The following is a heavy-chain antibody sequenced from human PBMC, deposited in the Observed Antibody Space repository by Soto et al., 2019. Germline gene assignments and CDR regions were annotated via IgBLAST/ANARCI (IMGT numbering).Heavy chain of an antibody. CDR2: ISWNSGNI. D-gene: IGHD5-18*01. Sequence: EVQLEESGGALVQPGRSLSLSCAASGFTFDDNAVHWVRQVLGKGLEWVSSISWNSGNIGYADSVKGRFTTSRDNAKNSLYLQMNSLRPEDTALYYCVRSKGGYSYGTPFDYWGQGTLVTVSS. J-gene: IGHJ4*02. CDR1: GFTFDDNA. V-gene: IGHV3-9*01. CDR3: VRSKGGYSYGTPFDY.